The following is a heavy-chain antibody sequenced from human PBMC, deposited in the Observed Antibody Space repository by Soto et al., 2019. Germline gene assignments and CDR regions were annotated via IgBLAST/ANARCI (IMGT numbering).Heavy chain of an antibody. CDR3: AQTLGLAVAGPGRFDL. J-gene: IGHJ2*01. V-gene: IGHV1-69*12. CDR2: ITPIFGTA. D-gene: IGHD6-19*01. CDR1: GGTFSRNA. Sequence: VQLVQSGTEVKKPGSSVKVSCKASGGTFSRNAINWVRQAPGQGLEWMGGITPIFGTANYAQKFQGRVTITADESTSTAYMQLSSLRSEDMAVYYCAQTLGLAVAGPGRFDLWGRGTLVTVSS.